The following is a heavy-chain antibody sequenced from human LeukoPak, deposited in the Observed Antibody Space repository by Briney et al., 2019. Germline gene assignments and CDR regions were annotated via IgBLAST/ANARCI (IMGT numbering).Heavy chain of an antibody. CDR3: AREHDVQKWFDP. CDR2: IYSGGST. J-gene: IGHJ5*02. D-gene: IGHD1-1*01. V-gene: IGHV3-53*01. Sequence: GGSLRLSCAASGFTVSSNYMSWVRQAPGKGLEWVSVIYSGGSTYYADSVKGRFTISRDNSKNTLYLQMNSLRAEDTAVYYCAREHDVQKWFDPWGQGTLVTVSS. CDR1: GFTVSSNY.